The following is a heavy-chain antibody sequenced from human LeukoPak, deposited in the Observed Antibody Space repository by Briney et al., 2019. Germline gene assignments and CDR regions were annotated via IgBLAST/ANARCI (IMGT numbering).Heavy chain of an antibody. CDR3: ARDGAPVWPHT. D-gene: IGHD2-2*01. Sequence: GGSLRLSCAASGFTASTNYTCWVRQAPGKGPEWVSVIYNDGGTDYADSVKGRFIISRDNSKNTVYLQMNSLRVDDTAVYYCARDGAPVWPHTWGQGTLVTVSS. J-gene: IGHJ4*02. CDR2: IYNDGGT. CDR1: GFTASTNY. V-gene: IGHV3-53*01.